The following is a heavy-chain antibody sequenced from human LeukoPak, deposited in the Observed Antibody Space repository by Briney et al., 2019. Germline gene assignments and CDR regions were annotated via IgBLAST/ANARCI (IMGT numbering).Heavy chain of an antibody. CDR2: IYDSGST. D-gene: IGHD1-20*01. CDR3: ARGRYNWNY. J-gene: IGHJ4*02. CDR1: GGSFSGYY. Sequence: PSETLSLTCAVYGGSFSGYYWSWIRQPPGKGLEWIGYIYDSGSTNYNPSLKSRVTISIDTSKNQFSLKLSSVTAADTAVYYCARGRYNWNYWGQGTLVTVSS. V-gene: IGHV4-59*01.